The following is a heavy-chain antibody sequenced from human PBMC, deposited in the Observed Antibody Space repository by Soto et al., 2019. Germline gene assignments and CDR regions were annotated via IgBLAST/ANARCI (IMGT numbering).Heavy chain of an antibody. J-gene: IGHJ5*02. V-gene: IGHV3-30-3*01. CDR2: ISYDGSNK. CDR3: ARDHPGDYYDSSGYNWFDP. Sequence: GSLRLSCAASGFTFSSYAMHWVRQAPGKGLEWVAVISYDGSNKYYADSVKGRFTISRDNSKNTLYLQMNSLRAEDTAVYYCARDHPGDYYDSSGYNWFDPWRQGTLVTVSS. CDR1: GFTFSSYA. D-gene: IGHD3-22*01.